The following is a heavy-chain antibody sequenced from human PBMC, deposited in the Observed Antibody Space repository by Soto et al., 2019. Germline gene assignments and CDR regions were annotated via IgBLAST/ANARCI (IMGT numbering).Heavy chain of an antibody. CDR2: ISGSGGST. V-gene: IGHV3-23*01. CDR3: AKDSFAGSYPTGISY. Sequence: PGGSLRLSCAASGFTFSSYAMSWVRQAPGKGLEWVSAISGSGGSTYYADSVKGRFTISRDNSKNTLYLQMNSLRAEDTAVYYCAKDSFAGSYPTGISYWGQGTLVTVSS. D-gene: IGHD3-10*01. J-gene: IGHJ4*02. CDR1: GFTFSSYA.